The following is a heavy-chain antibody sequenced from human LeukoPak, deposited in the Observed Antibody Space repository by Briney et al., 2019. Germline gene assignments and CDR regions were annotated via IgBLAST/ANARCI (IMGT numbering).Heavy chain of an antibody. D-gene: IGHD2-2*01. Sequence: SETLSLTCTVSGGSISSYYWSWSRQPAGKVLEWIGRIYTSGSTNYNPSLKSRVTMSVDTSKNQFSLKLSSVIAADTAVYYCARTTEGYCSSASCFGFSYSYYMDVWGKGTTVTISS. CDR2: IYTSGST. CDR1: GGSISSYY. CDR3: ARTTEGYCSSASCFGFSYSYYMDV. J-gene: IGHJ6*03. V-gene: IGHV4-4*07.